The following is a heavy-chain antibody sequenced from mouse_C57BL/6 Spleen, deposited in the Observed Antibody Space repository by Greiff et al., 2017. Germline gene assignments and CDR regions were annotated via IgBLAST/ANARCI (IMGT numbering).Heavy chain of an antibody. V-gene: IGHV1-22*01. Sequence: EVQLQQSGPELVKPGASVKMSCKASGYTFTDYNMHWVKQSHGQSLEWIGYINPNNGGTSYNQKFKGKATLTVNKSSSTAYMELSSLTSEDSAVYYGASGTEVVAAADVDYWGQGTTLTVSS. CDR2: INPNNGGT. CDR1: GYTFTDYN. D-gene: IGHD1-1*01. CDR3: ASGTEVVAAADVDY. J-gene: IGHJ2*01.